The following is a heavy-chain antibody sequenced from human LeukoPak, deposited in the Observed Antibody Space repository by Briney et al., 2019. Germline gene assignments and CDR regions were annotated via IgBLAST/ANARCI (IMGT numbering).Heavy chain of an antibody. CDR1: GGSISSYY. J-gene: IGHJ6*03. Sequence: SETLSLTCTVSGGSISSYYWSWIRQPAGKGLEWIGRIYTSGSTNYNPSLKSRVTMSVDTSKNQFSLKLTSVTAADTAVYYCARTGRDGYNYYRYYYYYMDVWGKGTTATVSS. CDR3: ARTGRDGYNYYRYYYYYMDV. CDR2: IYTSGST. V-gene: IGHV4-4*07. D-gene: IGHD5-24*01.